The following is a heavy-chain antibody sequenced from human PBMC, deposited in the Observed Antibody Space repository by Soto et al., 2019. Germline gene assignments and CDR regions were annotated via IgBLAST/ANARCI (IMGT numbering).Heavy chain of an antibody. CDR3: ARVPSP. J-gene: IGHJ5*02. V-gene: IGHV4-30-2*01. CDR2: IYHNRNT. CDR1: GGSISSGGYS. Sequence: QLQLQESGSGLVKPSQTLSLTCAVSGGSISSGGYSWSWFRQPPGKGLEWIGYIYHNRNTYYNPSLKSRVTISVDRSKNQFSLKLSAVTAADTAMYYCARVPSPWGQGTLVTVSS.